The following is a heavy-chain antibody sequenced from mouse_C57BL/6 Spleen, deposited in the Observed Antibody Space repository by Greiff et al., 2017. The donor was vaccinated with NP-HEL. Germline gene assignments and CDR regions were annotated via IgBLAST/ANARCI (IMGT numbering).Heavy chain of an antibody. Sequence: EVQLQQSGPELVKPGASVKISCKASGYTFTDYYMNWVKQSHGKSLEWIGDINPNNGGTSYNQKFKGKATLTVDKSSSTAYMELRSLTSEDSAVYYCAEAAQAPFDYWGQGTTLTVSS. CDR3: AEAAQAPFDY. CDR1: GYTFTDYY. V-gene: IGHV1-26*01. J-gene: IGHJ2*01. CDR2: INPNNGGT. D-gene: IGHD3-2*02.